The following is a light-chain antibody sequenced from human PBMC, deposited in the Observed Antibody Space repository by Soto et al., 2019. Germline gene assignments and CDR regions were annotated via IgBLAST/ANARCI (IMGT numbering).Light chain of an antibody. CDR1: QNVASN. J-gene: IGKJ1*01. V-gene: IGKV3-15*01. CDR2: GAS. CDR3: QQYNNWPRT. Sequence: EVVMTQSPVTLSLSPGDRATLSCRASQNVASNFAWFQQKPGQAPRLLIYGASATATGIPARFSGSGSGTEFTLTISSLQSEDFAVYYCQQYNNWPRTFGQGTKVEIK.